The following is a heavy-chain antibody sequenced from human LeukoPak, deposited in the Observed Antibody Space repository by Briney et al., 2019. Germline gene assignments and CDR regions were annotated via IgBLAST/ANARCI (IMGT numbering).Heavy chain of an antibody. Sequence: PSETLSLTCAVYGGSFSGYYWSWIRQPPGKGLEWIGEINHSGSTNYNPSLKSRVTISVDTSKNQFSLKLSSVTAADTAVYYCAKRTWFGELSFDYWGQGTLVTVSS. CDR3: AKRTWFGELSFDY. CDR2: INHSGST. J-gene: IGHJ4*02. D-gene: IGHD3-10*01. CDR1: GGSFSGYY. V-gene: IGHV4-34*01.